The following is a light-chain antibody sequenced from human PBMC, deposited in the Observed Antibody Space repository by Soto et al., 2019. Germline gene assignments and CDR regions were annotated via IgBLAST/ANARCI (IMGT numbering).Light chain of an antibody. Sequence: DIQMTQSPSSVSAPVGHSVTITCQASRDIKKYLSWYQQKPGKAPQLLMYDASDLEIGVPSRFSGGGSGTDFSFAITNLQPEDVATYYCQQYADFPPPFGPGTRVNIE. J-gene: IGKJ3*01. CDR2: DAS. CDR3: QQYADFPPP. V-gene: IGKV1-33*01. CDR1: RDIKKY.